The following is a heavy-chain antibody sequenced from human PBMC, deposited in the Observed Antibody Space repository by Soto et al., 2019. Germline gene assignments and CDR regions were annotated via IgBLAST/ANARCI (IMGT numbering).Heavy chain of an antibody. CDR2: IYYSGST. Sequence: QVQLQESGPGLVKPSQTLSLTCTVSGGSISSGGYYWSWIRQHPGKGLEWIGYIYYSGSTYYNPSLKSRVTISVDTSKNQFSLKLSSVTAADTAVYYCARGAIVVVVAATEAWFDPWGQGTLVTVSS. V-gene: IGHV4-31*03. CDR1: GGSISSGGYY. CDR3: ARGAIVVVVAATEAWFDP. J-gene: IGHJ5*02. D-gene: IGHD2-15*01.